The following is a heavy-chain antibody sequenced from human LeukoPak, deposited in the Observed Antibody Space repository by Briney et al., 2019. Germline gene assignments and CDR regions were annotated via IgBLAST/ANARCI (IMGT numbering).Heavy chain of an antibody. CDR1: GFTFSNYW. J-gene: IGHJ2*01. CDR3: ARDQGSMIVVRPINWFFDL. CDR2: INQDGSEI. Sequence: GGSLRLSCAASGFTFSNYWMSWVRQAPGKGLEWLANINQDGSEIYYVDSVKGRFTISRDNGKNSLYLQINSLRADDTAVYYCARDQGSMIVVRPINWFFDLWGRGTLVTVSS. D-gene: IGHD3-22*01. V-gene: IGHV3-7*01.